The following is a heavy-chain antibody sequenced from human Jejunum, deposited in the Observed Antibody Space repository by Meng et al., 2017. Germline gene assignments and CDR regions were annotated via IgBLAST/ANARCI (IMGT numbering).Heavy chain of an antibody. D-gene: IGHD2/OR15-2a*01. CDR3: ARDLLDPNIAATGWFDP. J-gene: IGHJ5*02. V-gene: IGHV4-4*02. CDR2: ISHTGRI. Sequence: QVQVQESGPGVVKPLGTLSLTGSCTGGFISSNNCWSWVRQPPGKGLEWMGEISHTGRINYNPSLKSRVTMSLDKSKNQFSLDLTSVTGADTAVYYCARDLLDPNIAATGWFDPWGQGTLVTVSS. CDR1: GGFISSNNC.